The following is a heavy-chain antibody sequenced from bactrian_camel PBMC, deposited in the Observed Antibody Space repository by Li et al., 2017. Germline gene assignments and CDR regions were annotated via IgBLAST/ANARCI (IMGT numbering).Heavy chain of an antibody. V-gene: IGHV3S53*01. CDR3: AADRPRGPWEKCSGTYNY. J-gene: IGHJ4*01. D-gene: IGHD3*01. Sequence: HVQLVESGGGSAQVGGSMRLSCAAVAHIDSMGWFRQAPGKERDWVATDNGVGTTYYGDSVKGRFAISRDNAKNTVYLQMNSLKPEDTAMYYCAADRPRGPWEKCSGTYNYWGQGTQVTVS. CDR2: DNGVGTT. CDR1: AHIDS.